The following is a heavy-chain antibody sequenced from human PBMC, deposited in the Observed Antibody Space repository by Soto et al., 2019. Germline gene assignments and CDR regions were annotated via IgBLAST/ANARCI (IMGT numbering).Heavy chain of an antibody. CDR1: GFTFSNAW. J-gene: IGHJ6*02. CDR3: TTASYCSGGSCYSYYYYGMDV. D-gene: IGHD2-15*01. V-gene: IGHV3-15*01. CDR2: IKSKTDGGTT. Sequence: EVQLVESGGGLVKPGGSLRLSCAASGFTFSNAWMSWVRQAPGKGLEWVGRIKSKTDGGTTDYAAPVKGRFTISRDDSKNTLYLQMNSLKTEDTAVYYCTTASYCSGGSCYSYYYYGMDVWCQGTTVTVSS.